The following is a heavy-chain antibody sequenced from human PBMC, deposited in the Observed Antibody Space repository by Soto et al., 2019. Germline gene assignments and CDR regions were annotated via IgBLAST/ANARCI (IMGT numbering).Heavy chain of an antibody. CDR1: GFSFSTYA. D-gene: IGHD2-8*01. V-gene: IGHV3-23*01. Sequence: EVQLLESGGGLVQPGGSLRLSCAASGFSFSTYAMSWVRQAPGKGLEWVSVISATGGSTFYADSVKGRFTVSRDNSRNTLYLQMISLRVEDTAIYYCAKDLRTSNNYYYGMDVWGQGTKVTVSS. J-gene: IGHJ6*02. CDR2: ISATGGST. CDR3: AKDLRTSNNYYYGMDV.